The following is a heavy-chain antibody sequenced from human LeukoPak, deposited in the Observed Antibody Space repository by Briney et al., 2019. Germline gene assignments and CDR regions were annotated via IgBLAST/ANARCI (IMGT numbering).Heavy chain of an antibody. CDR1: GFTFSSYW. CDR3: ARDNGRNGLDI. Sequence: GGSLRLSCAASGFTFSSYWMHWVRQAPRKGLVWVSRISSDGSRISYADSVKGRFTISRDDAKKTLDLQMNSLRAEDTAVYFCARDNGRNGLDIWGQGTMVTVSS. V-gene: IGHV3-74*01. J-gene: IGHJ3*02. CDR2: ISSDGSRI.